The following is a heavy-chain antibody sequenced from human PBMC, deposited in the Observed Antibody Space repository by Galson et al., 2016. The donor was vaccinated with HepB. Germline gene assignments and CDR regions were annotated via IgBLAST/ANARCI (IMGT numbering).Heavy chain of an antibody. CDR2: ITGGGATT. D-gene: IGHD2-8*02. J-gene: IGHJ4*02. CDR3: AKALAPYCSGGSCFRGFDS. V-gene: IGHV3-23*01. CDR1: GFIFNTYA. Sequence: SLRLSCAASGFIFNTYAMNWVRQAPGKGLEFVSGITGGGATTHYADSVKGRFTISRDNSKTTLYLQMSSLRTEDTAIYYCAKALAPYCSGGSCFRGFDSWGRGTLVAVSS.